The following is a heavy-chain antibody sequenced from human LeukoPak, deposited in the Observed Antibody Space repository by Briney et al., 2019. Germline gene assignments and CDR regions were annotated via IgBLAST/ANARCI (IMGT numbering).Heavy chain of an antibody. CDR3: VQEGPRGLAFDI. CDR2: ISGSGGGT. V-gene: IGHV3-23*01. CDR1: AFTFSSYW. J-gene: IGHJ3*02. Sequence: GGSLRPSCAASAFTFSSYWMHWVRQAPGKGPEWVSGISGSGGGTYYADSVKGRFAISRDNSKNTLYLQMNSLRAKDTAVYYCVQEGPRGLAFDIWGQGTKVTVSS.